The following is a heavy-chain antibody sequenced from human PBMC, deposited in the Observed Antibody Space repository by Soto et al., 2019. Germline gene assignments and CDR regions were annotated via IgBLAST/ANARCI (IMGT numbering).Heavy chain of an antibody. D-gene: IGHD1-26*01. J-gene: IGHJ3*02. V-gene: IGHV3-48*03. CDR3: ARVGVGSLDAFDI. CDR1: GFTFSSFE. Sequence: EEQLEESRGGLVQPGGSLRLSCAASGFTFSSFEMNWVRQGPGKGLEWVSYTSSSGATIYYADSVKGRFTISRDNAKNTLYLQMNSLRVEDTAVYYCARVGVGSLDAFDIWGQGTMVTVSS. CDR2: TSSSGATI.